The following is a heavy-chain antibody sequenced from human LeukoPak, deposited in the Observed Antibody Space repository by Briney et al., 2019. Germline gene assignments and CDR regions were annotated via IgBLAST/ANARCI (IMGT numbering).Heavy chain of an antibody. CDR1: GFTFSSYA. D-gene: IGHD7-27*01. CDR3: ATERNWVFDY. V-gene: IGHV3-23*01. CDR2: ISGSGGST. J-gene: IGHJ4*02. Sequence: PGGSLRLSCAASGFTFSSYAMNWVRQAPGKGLEWVSAISGSGGSTYYADSVKGRFTISRDNSKNTLYVQMNSLRAEDTAVYYCATERNWVFDYWGQGTPVTVSS.